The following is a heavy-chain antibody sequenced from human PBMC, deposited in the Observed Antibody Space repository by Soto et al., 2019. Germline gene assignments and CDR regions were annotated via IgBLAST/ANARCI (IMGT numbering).Heavy chain of an antibody. CDR1: GGTVASSHW. CDR2: IYHTGDT. V-gene: IGHV4-4*02. CDR3: AREIVTAGGNNYFDP. Sequence: ASETLSLTCGVSGGTVASSHWWSWVRQSPGGGLEWIGNIYHTGDTNFNPSLQGRVTISVDKSNNQFSLRLNSLTAADTAVYFCAREIVTAGGNNYFDPWGPGTLVTVSS. D-gene: IGHD2-21*02. J-gene: IGHJ5*02.